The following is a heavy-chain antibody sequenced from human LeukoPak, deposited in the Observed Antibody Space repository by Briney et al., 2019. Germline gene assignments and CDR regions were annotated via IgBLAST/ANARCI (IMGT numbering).Heavy chain of an antibody. CDR3: ARGQLGYCSGGSCKTKRKDYYFDY. D-gene: IGHD2-15*01. CDR2: ISSSSSTI. Sequence: GGSLRLSRAASGFTFSSYSMNWVRQAPGRGLEWVSYISSSSSTIYYADSVKGRFTISRDNAKNSLYLQMNSLRAEDTAVYYCARGQLGYCSGGSCKTKRKDYYFDYWGQGTLVTVSS. J-gene: IGHJ4*02. CDR1: GFTFSSYS. V-gene: IGHV3-48*01.